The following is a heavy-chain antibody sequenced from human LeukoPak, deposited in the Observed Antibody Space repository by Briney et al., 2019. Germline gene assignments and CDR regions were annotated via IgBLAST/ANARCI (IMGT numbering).Heavy chain of an antibody. Sequence: GGSLRLSCAASGFTFSSYSMNWVRQAPGKGLEWVSSISSSSSYIYYADSVKGRFTISRDNAKNSLYLQMNTLRAEDTAVYYCARDQSVYDYFDYWGQGTLVTVSS. CDR3: ARDQSVYDYFDY. CDR1: GFTFSSYS. V-gene: IGHV3-21*01. J-gene: IGHJ4*02. D-gene: IGHD5/OR15-5a*01. CDR2: ISSSSSYI.